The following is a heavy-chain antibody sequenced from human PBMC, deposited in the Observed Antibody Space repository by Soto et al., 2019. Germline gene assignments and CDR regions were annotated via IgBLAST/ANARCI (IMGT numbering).Heavy chain of an antibody. J-gene: IGHJ6*02. D-gene: IGHD3-10*01. CDR3: ASQAVLLWFGESYGMDV. CDR2: IYYSGST. V-gene: IGHV4-59*12. CDR1: GGSISSYY. Sequence: SETLSLTCTVSGGSISSYYWSWIRQPPGKGLEWIGYIYYSGSTNYNPSLKSRVTISVDTSKNQFSLKLSSVTAADTAVYYCASQAVLLWFGESYGMDVWGQGTTVTVSS.